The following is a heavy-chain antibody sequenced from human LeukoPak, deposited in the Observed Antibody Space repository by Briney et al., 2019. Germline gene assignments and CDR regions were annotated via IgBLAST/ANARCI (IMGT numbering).Heavy chain of an antibody. CDR3: ARGSSTHEAVDFDY. V-gene: IGHV4-61*08. CDR1: GGSISSGGYS. J-gene: IGHJ4*02. CDR2: IYYSGST. Sequence: SQTLSLTCAVSGGSISSGGYSWSWLRQPPGKGLEWIGYIYYSGSTNYNPSLKSRVTISVDTSKNQFSLKLSSVTAADTAVYYCARGSSTHEAVDFDYWGQGTLVTVSS. D-gene: IGHD5/OR15-5a*01.